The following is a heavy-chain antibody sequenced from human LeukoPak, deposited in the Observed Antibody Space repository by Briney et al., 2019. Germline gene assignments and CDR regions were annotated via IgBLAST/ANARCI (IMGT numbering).Heavy chain of an antibody. CDR2: NPSGESI. CDR1: GFTFANYA. J-gene: IGHJ4*02. D-gene: IGHD2-15*01. CDR3: AKDRIVVLDY. V-gene: IGHV3-23*01. Sequence: GGSLRLSCAASGFTFANYAMTWVRQAPGKGLEWVSTNPSGESINFADSVRGRFTISRDNSKNTLYLQMNSLRAEDTAVYYCAKDRIVVLDYWGQGTLVTVSS.